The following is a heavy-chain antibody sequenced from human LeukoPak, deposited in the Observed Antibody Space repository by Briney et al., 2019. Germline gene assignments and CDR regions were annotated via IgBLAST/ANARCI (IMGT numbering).Heavy chain of an antibody. CDR3: ARGLPGTS. J-gene: IGHJ4*02. CDR1: GFTVDSNY. Sequence: GGSLRLSCAASGFTVDSNYLSWVRQAPGKGLEWVSYISSSSSTIYYADSVKGRFTISRDNAKNSLYLQMSSLRAEDTAVYYCARGLPGTSWGQGALVTVSS. D-gene: IGHD2-2*01. V-gene: IGHV3-48*01. CDR2: ISSSSSTI.